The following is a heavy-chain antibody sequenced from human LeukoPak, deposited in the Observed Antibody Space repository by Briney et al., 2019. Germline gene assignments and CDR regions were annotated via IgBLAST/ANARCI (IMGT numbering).Heavy chain of an antibody. D-gene: IGHD2-8*01. CDR3: ARDLGYCTNGVCHTRFDY. CDR1: GFTFSSYL. CDR2: NSDGRST. Sequence: GGSLRLSCAASGFTFSSYLMHWVRQAPGKGLVWVSRNSDGRSTSYADSVKGRFTISRDNAKKTLYLQMNSLSAEATAVYYCARDLGYCTNGVCHTRFDYWGQGTLVAVSS. J-gene: IGHJ4*02. V-gene: IGHV3-74*01.